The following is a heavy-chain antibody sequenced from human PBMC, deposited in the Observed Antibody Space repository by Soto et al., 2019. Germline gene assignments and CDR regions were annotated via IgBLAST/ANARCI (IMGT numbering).Heavy chain of an antibody. V-gene: IGHV3-33*01. CDR2: IWYDGSNK. J-gene: IGHJ4*02. CDR3: ERDQGSSWYYFDY. Sequence: QVQLVESGGGVVQPGRSLRLSCAASGFTFSSYGMHWVRQAPGKGLEWVAVIWYDGSNKYYADSVKGRFTISRDNSKNTLYLQMNSLRAEDTAVYYCERDQGSSWYYFDYWGQGTLVTVSS. CDR1: GFTFSSYG. D-gene: IGHD6-13*01.